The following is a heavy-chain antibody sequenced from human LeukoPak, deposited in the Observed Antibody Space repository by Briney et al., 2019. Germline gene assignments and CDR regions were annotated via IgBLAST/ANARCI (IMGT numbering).Heavy chain of an antibody. V-gene: IGHV3-30*04. Sequence: GGSLRLSCAASGFTFSSYAMHWVRQAPGKGLEWVAVISYDGSNKYYADSVKGRFTVSRDNSKNTLYLQMNSLRAEDTAVYYCAREAGYNFDHWGQGTLVTVSS. J-gene: IGHJ4*02. CDR2: ISYDGSNK. D-gene: IGHD5-18*01. CDR3: AREAGYNFDH. CDR1: GFTFSSYA.